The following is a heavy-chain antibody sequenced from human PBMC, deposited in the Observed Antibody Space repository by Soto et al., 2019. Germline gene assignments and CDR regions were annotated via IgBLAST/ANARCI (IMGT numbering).Heavy chain of an antibody. CDR1: GGTFSSYA. Sequence: ASVKVSCKASGGTFSSYAISWVRQAPGQGLEWMGGIIPIFGTANYAQKFQGRVTITADESTSTAYMELSSLRSEDTAVYYCASLIVVVPAAIDRYYYYVMDVWGQGSTVTVSS. J-gene: IGHJ6*02. CDR2: IIPIFGTA. V-gene: IGHV1-69*13. D-gene: IGHD2-2*01. CDR3: ASLIVVVPAAIDRYYYYVMDV.